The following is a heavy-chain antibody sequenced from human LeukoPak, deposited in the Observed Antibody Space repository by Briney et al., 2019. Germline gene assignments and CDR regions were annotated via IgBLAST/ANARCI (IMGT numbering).Heavy chain of an antibody. D-gene: IGHD6-19*01. Sequence: GGSLRLSCAASGFPFSSYGMHWVRQAPGKGLEWVARLVYDERSDYADSVKGRFSISRDNSKNTLFLDMSDLRAEDTAVYYCARDLSAAFDFWGQGVLVTVSS. CDR1: GFPFSSYG. V-gene: IGHV3-33*01. J-gene: IGHJ4*02. CDR3: ARDLSAAFDF. CDR2: LVYDERS.